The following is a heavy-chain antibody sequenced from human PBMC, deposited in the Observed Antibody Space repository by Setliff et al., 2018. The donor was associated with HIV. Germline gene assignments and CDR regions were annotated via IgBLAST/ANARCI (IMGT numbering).Heavy chain of an antibody. D-gene: IGHD3-10*01. CDR3: TIDRRVTMVRGTDYYYYYMDV. CDR1: GFNFRNAW. CDR2: IKTKSDGGTT. J-gene: IGHJ6*03. V-gene: IGHV3-15*01. Sequence: GVLRLSCAASGFNFRNAWMSWVRQASGGGLEWVGRIKTKSDGGTTDYAAPVKGRFTISRDDSKNTLYLQMNSLKTEDTAIYYCTIDRRVTMVRGTDYYYYYMDVWGKGTTVTSP.